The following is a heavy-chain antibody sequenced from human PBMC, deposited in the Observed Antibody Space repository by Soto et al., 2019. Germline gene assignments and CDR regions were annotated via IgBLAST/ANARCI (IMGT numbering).Heavy chain of an antibody. V-gene: IGHV4-59*01. CDR1: GGSISSYY. D-gene: IGHD3-10*01. CDR2: IYYSGST. Sequence: QVQLQESGPGLVKPSETLSLTCTVSGGSISSYYWSWIRQPPGKGLEWIGYIYYSGSTNYNPSLKSRVTISVDTSKNQFSLKLSSVTAAATAVYYCARDLWFGELFSWFDPWGQGTLVTVSS. CDR3: ARDLWFGELFSWFDP. J-gene: IGHJ5*02.